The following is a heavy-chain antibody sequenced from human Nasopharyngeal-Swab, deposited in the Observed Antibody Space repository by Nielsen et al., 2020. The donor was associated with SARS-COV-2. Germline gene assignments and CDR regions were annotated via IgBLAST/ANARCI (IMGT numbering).Heavy chain of an antibody. CDR3: ARAMTMVVTIPAY. J-gene: IGHJ4*02. CDR2: ISAYNGNT. V-gene: IGHV1-18*01. Sequence: WVRQAPGQGLEWMGWISAYNGNTNYAQKLQGRVTMTTDTSTSTAYMELRSLRSDGTAVYYCARAMTMVVTIPAYWGQGTLVTVSS. D-gene: IGHD4/OR15-4a*01.